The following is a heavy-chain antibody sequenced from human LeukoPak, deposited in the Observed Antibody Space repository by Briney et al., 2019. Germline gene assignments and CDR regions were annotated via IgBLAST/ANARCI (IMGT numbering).Heavy chain of an antibody. CDR1: GFTFSSYS. V-gene: IGHV4-39*07. Sequence: GSLRLSCAASGFTFSSYSMNWVRQPPGKGLEWIGSIYYSGSTYYKPSLKSRVTISLDTSKNQFSLKLSSVTAADTAVYYCARAYSPPQWSPFDYWGQGTLVTVSS. J-gene: IGHJ4*02. D-gene: IGHD6-13*01. CDR3: ARAYSPPQWSPFDY. CDR2: IYYSGST.